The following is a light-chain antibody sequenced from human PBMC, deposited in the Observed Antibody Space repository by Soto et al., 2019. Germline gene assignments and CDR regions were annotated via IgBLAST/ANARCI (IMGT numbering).Light chain of an antibody. CDR1: SSNIGSNT. V-gene: IGLV1-44*01. Sequence: QSMLTQPPSASGTPGQRVTISCSGSSSNIGSNTVNWYQQLPGTAPKLLIYNNNQRPSGVPDRFSGSTSGTSASLAISGLQSEDEADYYCAAWDDSLNGYVFGTGTKVTVL. CDR3: AAWDDSLNGYV. CDR2: NNN. J-gene: IGLJ1*01.